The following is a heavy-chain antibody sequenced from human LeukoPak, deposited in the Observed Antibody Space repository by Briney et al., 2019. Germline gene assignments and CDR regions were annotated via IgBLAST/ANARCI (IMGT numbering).Heavy chain of an antibody. J-gene: IGHJ4*02. D-gene: IGHD2-15*01. V-gene: IGHV3-21*01. CDR2: ISSSSSYI. CDR3: ARSPEVVVVAATHLDY. CDR1: GFTFSSYS. Sequence: GGSLRLSCAASGFTFSSYSMNWVRQAPGKGLEWVSSISSSSSYIYYADSVKGRFTISRDNAKNSLYLQMNSLRAEDTAVYYCARSPEVVVVAATHLDYWGQGTLVTVSS.